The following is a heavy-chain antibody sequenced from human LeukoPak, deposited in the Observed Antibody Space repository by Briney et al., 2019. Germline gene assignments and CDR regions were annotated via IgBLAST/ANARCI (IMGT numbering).Heavy chain of an antibody. V-gene: IGHV4-61*02. Sequence: TSETLSLTCTVSGGSISSSSYYWSWIRQPAGKGLEWIGRIYTSGSTNYNPSLKSRVTISVDTSKNQFSLKLSSVTAADTAVYYCARDRQLGVGTDAFDIWGQGTMVTVSS. CDR2: IYTSGST. CDR1: GGSISSSSYY. D-gene: IGHD3-10*01. CDR3: ARDRQLGVGTDAFDI. J-gene: IGHJ3*02.